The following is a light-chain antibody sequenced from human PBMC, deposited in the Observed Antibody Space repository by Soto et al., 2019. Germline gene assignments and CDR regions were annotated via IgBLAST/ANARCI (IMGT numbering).Light chain of an antibody. V-gene: IGLV2-23*03. CDR2: EGS. Sequence: QSALTQPASVSGSPGQSITISCTGTSSDVGSYNLVSWYQQHPGKAPKLMIYEGSKRPSGVSNRFSGSKSGNTAFLTISGLQAEDEADYYCCSYAGSSTFVFGGGTKLTV. CDR1: SSDVGSYNL. J-gene: IGLJ2*01. CDR3: CSYAGSSTFV.